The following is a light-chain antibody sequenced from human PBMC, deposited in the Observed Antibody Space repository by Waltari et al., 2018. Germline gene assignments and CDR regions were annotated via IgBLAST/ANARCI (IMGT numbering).Light chain of an antibody. CDR1: RSCRGSL. CDR3: QQYGSSPRT. V-gene: IGKV3-20*01. Sequence: RATRSCRGSLCAGAQQHPGLAPGLLSYVAVIRATRVPDRFSGSGSGTDFTLTISRLEPEDFAVYYCQQYGSSPRTFGQGTKVEIK. J-gene: IGKJ1*01. CDR2: VAV.